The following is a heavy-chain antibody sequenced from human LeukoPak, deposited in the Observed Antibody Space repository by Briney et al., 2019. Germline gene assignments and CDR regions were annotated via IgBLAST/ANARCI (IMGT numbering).Heavy chain of an antibody. CDR1: GFTFSSYE. CDR2: ISSSGSTI. V-gene: IGHV3-48*03. CDR3: ARFNREPDAFDI. J-gene: IGHJ3*02. Sequence: GGSLRLPCAASGFTFSSYEMNWVRQAPGKGLEWVSYISSSGSTIYYADSVKGRFTISRDNAKNSLYLQMNSLRAEDTAVYYCARFNREPDAFDIWGQGTMVTVSS. D-gene: IGHD1-14*01.